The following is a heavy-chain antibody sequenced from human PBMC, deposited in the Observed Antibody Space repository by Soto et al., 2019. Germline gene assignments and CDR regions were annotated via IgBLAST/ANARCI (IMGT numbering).Heavy chain of an antibody. J-gene: IGHJ6*02. V-gene: IGHV4-39*01. CDR1: GGSISSSSYY. CDR3: ARGYDFWSGPASPYYYYGMDV. Sequence: SETLSLTCTVSGGSISSSSYYWGWIRQPPGKGLEWIGSIYYSGSTYYNPSLKSRVTISVDTSKNQFSLKLSSVTAADTAVYYCARGYDFWSGPASPYYYYGMDVWGQGTTVTVSS. D-gene: IGHD3-3*01. CDR2: IYYSGST.